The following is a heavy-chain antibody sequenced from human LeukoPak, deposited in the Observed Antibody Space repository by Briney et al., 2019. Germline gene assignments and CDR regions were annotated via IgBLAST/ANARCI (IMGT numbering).Heavy chain of an antibody. J-gene: IGHJ4*02. Sequence: GGSLRLSCAASGFTFSSYGMHWVRQAPGKGLEWVAFIRYDGSNKYYADSVKGRFTISRDNSKNTLYLQMNSLRAEDTAAYYCAKDIPIRRIAAAGTDFDYWGQGTLVTVSS. CDR1: GFTFSSYG. CDR3: AKDIPIRRIAAAGTDFDY. CDR2: IRYDGSNK. V-gene: IGHV3-30*02. D-gene: IGHD6-13*01.